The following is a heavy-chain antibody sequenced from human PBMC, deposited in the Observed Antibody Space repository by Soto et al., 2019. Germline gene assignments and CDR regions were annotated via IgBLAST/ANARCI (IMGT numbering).Heavy chain of an antibody. CDR2: IYYSGGA. J-gene: IGHJ5*01. V-gene: IGHV4-39*01. CDR1: GVSIHNSHSF. D-gene: IGHD2-15*01. Sequence: PSETLSLTCAVSGVSIHNSHSFWGWIRQPPGKGLEFIGSIYYSGGANYNPSLKSRVTISLDTSKNQFSLTVNSVTAADTAIYYCGRVVEGATRHTDFDSWGQGPLVTVSS. CDR3: GRVVEGATRHTDFDS.